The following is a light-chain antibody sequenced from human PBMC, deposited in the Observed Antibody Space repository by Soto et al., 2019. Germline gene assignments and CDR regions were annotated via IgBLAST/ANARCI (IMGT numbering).Light chain of an antibody. CDR1: SSDVGGYNY. Sequence: QSVLTQPPSASGSPGQSVTISCTGTSSDVGGYNYVSWYQQHPGKAPKLMIYEVSKRPSGVPDRFSGSKSGNTASLTVSGLQDEDEADYYCSSYAGSNNFEIVFGGGTKLTVL. J-gene: IGLJ2*01. V-gene: IGLV2-8*01. CDR3: SSYAGSNNFEIV. CDR2: EVS.